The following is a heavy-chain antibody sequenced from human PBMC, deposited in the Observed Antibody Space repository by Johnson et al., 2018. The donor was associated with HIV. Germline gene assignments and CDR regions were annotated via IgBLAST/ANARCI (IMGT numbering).Heavy chain of an antibody. V-gene: IGHV3-33*05. Sequence: QVQLVESGGGVVQPGESLRLSCAASGFTFANYGMHWVRQAPGKGLEWVAFTAHDESITHYADSVKGRFTMSRDNSKSTLNLQMNSLRVEDTAIYYCARAQLLAYDAFNNWSQGTMVTVSS. CDR2: TAHDESIT. CDR1: GFTFANYG. J-gene: IGHJ3*02. D-gene: IGHD6-6*01. CDR3: ARAQLLAYDAFNN.